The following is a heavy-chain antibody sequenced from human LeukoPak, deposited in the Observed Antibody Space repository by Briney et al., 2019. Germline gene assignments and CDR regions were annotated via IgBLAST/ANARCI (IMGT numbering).Heavy chain of an antibody. J-gene: IGHJ4*02. D-gene: IGHD2-21*01. V-gene: IGHV3-15*07. CDR1: GFIFNNVW. Sequence: PGGSLRLSCAASGFIFNNVWMNWVRQAPGKGLEWVGRIKPKTDGETTEYAAPVKGRFSISRDDSKNMLYLQMNSLKTEDTAVYYCITPLPYSAQGGQGTLVTVSS. CDR3: ITPLPYSAQ. CDR2: IKPKTDGETT.